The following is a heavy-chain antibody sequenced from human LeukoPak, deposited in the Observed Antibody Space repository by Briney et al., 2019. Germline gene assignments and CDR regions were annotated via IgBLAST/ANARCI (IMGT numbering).Heavy chain of an antibody. D-gene: IGHD3-10*01. J-gene: IGHJ4*02. CDR3: ARGEWGNDY. CDR2: IYYSGST. CDR1: GGSISSSNYY. Sequence: SETLSLTCTVSGGSISSSNYYWGWIRQPPGKGLEWIGSIYYSGSTYYNPSLKSRVTISVDTSKNQFSLKLSSVTAADTAVYYCARGEWGNDYWGQGTLVTVSS. V-gene: IGHV4-39*01.